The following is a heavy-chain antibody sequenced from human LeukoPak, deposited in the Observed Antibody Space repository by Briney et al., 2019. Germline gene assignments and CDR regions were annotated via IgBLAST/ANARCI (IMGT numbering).Heavy chain of an antibody. J-gene: IGHJ4*02. D-gene: IGHD1-26*01. Sequence: GGSLRLSCAASGFTVSSNYMSWVRQAPGKGLEWVSVIYSGGSTYYADSVKGRFTISRDNSKNSLYLQMNSLRAEDTAVYYCAKEEWEPRPDYWGQGTLVTVSS. CDR3: AKEEWEPRPDY. V-gene: IGHV3-53*01. CDR2: IYSGGST. CDR1: GFTVSSNY.